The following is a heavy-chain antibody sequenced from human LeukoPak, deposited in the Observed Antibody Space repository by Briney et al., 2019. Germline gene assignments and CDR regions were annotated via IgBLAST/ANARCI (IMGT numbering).Heavy chain of an antibody. CDR1: GGSFSGFY. V-gene: IGHV4-34*01. CDR2: INHSGST. J-gene: IGHJ4*02. Sequence: PSEILSLTCAVYGGSFSGFYWSWIRQPPGKGLEWIGEINHSGSTNYNPSLKSRVTISVDTSKNQFSLKLSSVTAADTAVYYCARGTDYVWGSYRRTGVKRPSRVYFDYWGQGTLVTVSS. D-gene: IGHD3-16*02. CDR3: ARGTDYVWGSYRRTGVKRPSRVYFDY.